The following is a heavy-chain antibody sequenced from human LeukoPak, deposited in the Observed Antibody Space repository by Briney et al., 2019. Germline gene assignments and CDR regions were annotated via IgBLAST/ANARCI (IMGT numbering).Heavy chain of an antibody. J-gene: IGHJ4*02. V-gene: IGHV3-7*01. CDR3: ARGRSTEY. CDR2: IKHDGSEK. Sequence: GGSLRLSCVASGFTFRLYWMTWVRQAPRKGLEWVANIKHDGSEKYYVDSVKGRFTISRDNAKKSLYLQMNSLRGEDTAVYYCARGRSTEYWGQGTLVTVSS. CDR1: GFTFRLYW.